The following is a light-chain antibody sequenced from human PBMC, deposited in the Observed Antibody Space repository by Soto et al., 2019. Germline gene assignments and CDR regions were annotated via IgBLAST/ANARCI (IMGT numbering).Light chain of an antibody. CDR2: EDN. J-gene: IGLJ2*01. Sequence: FMLTQPQSMSESPGKTITLSCTDSSGSIGSKFVQWYQQRPGSAPTTIIYEDNQRPSGVPNRFSGSIDRTSNSASLTISGLETEDEAEYFCQSYGGGIPVFGGGTKLTVL. CDR3: QSYGGGIPV. CDR1: SGSIGSKF. V-gene: IGLV6-57*02.